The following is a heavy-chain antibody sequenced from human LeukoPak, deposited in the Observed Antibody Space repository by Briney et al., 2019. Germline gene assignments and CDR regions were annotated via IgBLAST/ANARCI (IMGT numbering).Heavy chain of an antibody. Sequence: ESGPTLVKPTQTLTLTCTFSAFSLSTSGVGVGWIRQPPGKALEWLALIYWNDDKRYSPSLKSRLTITKDTSKNQVVLTMTNMDPVDTATYYCAHRRDYGHHDAFDIWGQGTMVTVSS. J-gene: IGHJ3*02. D-gene: IGHD4-17*01. CDR1: AFSLSTSGVG. CDR2: IYWNDDK. V-gene: IGHV2-5*01. CDR3: AHRRDYGHHDAFDI.